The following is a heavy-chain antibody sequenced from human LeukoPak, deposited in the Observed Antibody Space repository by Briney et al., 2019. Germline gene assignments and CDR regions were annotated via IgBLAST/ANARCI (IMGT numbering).Heavy chain of an antibody. Sequence: GGSLRLSCAASGFTFSSYEMNWVRQAPGKGLQWVSSITSSSSYIYYADSVKGRFTISRDNAKNSLYLQMNSLRAEDTAVYYCARHVVAVGFDYWGQGTLVTVSS. D-gene: IGHD3-22*01. CDR2: ITSSSSYI. J-gene: IGHJ4*02. V-gene: IGHV3-21*01. CDR3: ARHVVAVGFDY. CDR1: GFTFSSYE.